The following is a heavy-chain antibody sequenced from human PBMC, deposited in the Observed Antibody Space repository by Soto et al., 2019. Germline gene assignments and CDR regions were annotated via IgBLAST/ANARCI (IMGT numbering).Heavy chain of an antibody. J-gene: IGHJ4*02. CDR1: GGSIGTYY. CDR2: IYYRGNT. D-gene: IGHD3-9*01. CDR3: ARHPGYYDILTGYTTYYFDY. Sequence: SETLSLTCTVSGGSIGTYYWCWIRQPPGKGLEWNRYIYYRGNTDYNPSLKSRVTISLDTPKNQFSLKLSSVTAADTAVYYCARHPGYYDILTGYTTYYFDYWGQGILVT. V-gene: IGHV4-59*08.